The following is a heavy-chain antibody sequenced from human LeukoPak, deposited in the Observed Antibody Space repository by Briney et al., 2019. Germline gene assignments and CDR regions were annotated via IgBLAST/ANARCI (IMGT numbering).Heavy chain of an antibody. V-gene: IGHV4-59*01. J-gene: IGHJ5*02. Sequence: SETLSPTCSVSGGSITIDYWSWIRQPPGKGLEWIGYIYYRGSTNYNPSLESRVTISIDTSKSQFSLKLTSVTAADTAIYYCARVSANRFDPWGQGTLVTVSS. CDR2: IYYRGST. CDR1: GGSITIDY. CDR3: ARVSANRFDP.